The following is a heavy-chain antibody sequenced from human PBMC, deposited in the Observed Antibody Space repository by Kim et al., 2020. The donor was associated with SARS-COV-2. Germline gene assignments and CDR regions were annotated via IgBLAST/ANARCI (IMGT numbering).Heavy chain of an antibody. CDR2: FFYSGNS. J-gene: IGHJ3*02. Sequence: SETLSLTCTVSGASITSADYYWSWIRQFPGKGLEWIGFFFYSGNSYYSPSLKSRLAMSGDTSKNQFSMRLNSVTAADTAIYFCARVTRYYDILNGSQPEAFDIWGHGKMVTVSS. CDR1: GASITSADYY. D-gene: IGHD3-9*01. CDR3: ARVTRYYDILNGSQPEAFDI. V-gene: IGHV4-31*03.